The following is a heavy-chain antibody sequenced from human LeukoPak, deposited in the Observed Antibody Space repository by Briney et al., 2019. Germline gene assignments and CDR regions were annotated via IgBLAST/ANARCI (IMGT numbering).Heavy chain of an antibody. CDR1: GGSFSGYY. V-gene: IGHV4-31*11. Sequence: PSETLSLTCAVYGGSFSGYYWSWIRQHPGKGLEWIGYIYYSGSTYYNPSLKSRVTISVDTSKNQFSLKLSSVTAADTAVYYCARVRGNLDAFDIWGQGTMVTVSS. J-gene: IGHJ3*02. D-gene: IGHD3-10*01. CDR3: ARVRGNLDAFDI. CDR2: IYYSGST.